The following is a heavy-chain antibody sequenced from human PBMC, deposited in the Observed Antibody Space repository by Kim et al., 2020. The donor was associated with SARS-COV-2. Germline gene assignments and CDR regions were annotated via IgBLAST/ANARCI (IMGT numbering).Heavy chain of an antibody. CDR1: GYTFSSYG. CDR2: ISGYNGNT. V-gene: IGHV1-18*01. D-gene: IGHD3-22*01. J-gene: IGHJ3*02. CDR3: ARDSVVNDAFDI. Sequence: ASVKVSCKASGYTFSSYGISLVRQAPGQGLEWMGWISGYNGNTHYAQKFQGRVTMTTDTSTSTVYMELGSLKSDDTAVYYCARDSVVNDAFDIWGQGTLVTVSS.